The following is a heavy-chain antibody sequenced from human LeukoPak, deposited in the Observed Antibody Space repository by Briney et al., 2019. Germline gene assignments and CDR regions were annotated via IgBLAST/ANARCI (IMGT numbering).Heavy chain of an antibody. V-gene: IGHV1-8*03. CDR2: MNPNSGNT. J-gene: IGHJ6*03. CDR1: GYTFTSYD. Sequence: ASVKVSCKACGYTFTSYDINWVRQATGQGLEWMGWMNPNSGNTGYAQKFQGRVTITRNTSISTAYMELSSLRSEDTAAYYCARGLRLPTRARYYYYYMDVWGKGTTVTVSS. CDR3: ARGLRLPTRARYYYYYMDV.